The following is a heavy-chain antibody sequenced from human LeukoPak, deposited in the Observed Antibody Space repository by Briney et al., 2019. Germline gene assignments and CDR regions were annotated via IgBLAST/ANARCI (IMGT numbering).Heavy chain of an antibody. J-gene: IGHJ4*02. CDR1: GITFSTYA. CDR3: ARGPNSNWSGLDF. Sequence: GGSLRLSCAASGITFSTYAMNWVRQAPGKGLVWVSRISPTGSTTSYADSVKGRFTVSRDNAKNTLYLQVNNLRAEDTAVYYCARGPNSNWSGLDFWGQGTLLTVSS. V-gene: IGHV3-74*01. D-gene: IGHD6-6*01. CDR2: ISPTGSTT.